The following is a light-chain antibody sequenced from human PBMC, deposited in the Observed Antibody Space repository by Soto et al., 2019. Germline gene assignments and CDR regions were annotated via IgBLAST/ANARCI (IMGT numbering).Light chain of an antibody. J-gene: IGKJ4*01. CDR2: GAS. CDR3: QQYGSSPH. CDR1: QTIGDND. V-gene: IGKV3-20*01. Sequence: EIVLTQSPDTLSLSPGEIGTLSCRASQTIGDNDLAWYQQKPGQAPRLLIYGASSRATGIPDRFSGSGSGTDFTLTISSLEPEDFAVYYCQQYGSSPHFGGGTKVDIK.